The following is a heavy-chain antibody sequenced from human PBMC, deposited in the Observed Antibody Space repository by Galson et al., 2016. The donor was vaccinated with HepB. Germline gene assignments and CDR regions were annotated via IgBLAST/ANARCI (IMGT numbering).Heavy chain of an antibody. CDR3: ATSGMSH. V-gene: IGHV3-15*01. J-gene: IGHJ4*02. D-gene: IGHD3-10*01. Sequence: SLRLSCAASGFTLSNSWMIWVRQSPGQGLEWVGLISPKTDGGTIDYAAPVKGRFTISRDDSKNSLYLEMNSLKTEDTAVYYCATSGMSHWGQGTLVTVSS. CDR2: ISPKTDGGTI. CDR1: GFTLSNSW.